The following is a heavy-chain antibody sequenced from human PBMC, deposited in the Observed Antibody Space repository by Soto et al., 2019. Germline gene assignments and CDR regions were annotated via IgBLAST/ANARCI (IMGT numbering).Heavy chain of an antibody. D-gene: IGHD2-2*01. CDR2: IIPILGIA. V-gene: IGHV1-69*02. CDR1: GGTFSSYT. J-gene: IGHJ6*03. Sequence: SVKVSCKASGGTFSSYTIIWVRQATGQGLEWMGRIIPILGIANYAQKFQGRVTITADKSTSTAYMELSSLRSEDTAVYYCARSRTHAGAPAAKEYYYYMDVWGKGTTVTVSS. CDR3: ARSRTHAGAPAAKEYYYYMDV.